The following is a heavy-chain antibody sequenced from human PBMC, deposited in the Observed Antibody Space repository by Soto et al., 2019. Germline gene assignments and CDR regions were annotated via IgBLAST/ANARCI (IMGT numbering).Heavy chain of an antibody. D-gene: IGHD4-17*01. CDR2: ISYDGSNK. CDR3: AKDPTNYGYYAGFDF. V-gene: IGHV3-30*18. Sequence: GRHLIIKKTGKGLEWVAVISYDGSNKYYADSVKGRFTISRDNSKNTLYLQMNSLRAEDTAVYYCAKDPTNYGYYAGFDFWGQGTLVTVSS. J-gene: IGHJ4*02. CDR1: G.